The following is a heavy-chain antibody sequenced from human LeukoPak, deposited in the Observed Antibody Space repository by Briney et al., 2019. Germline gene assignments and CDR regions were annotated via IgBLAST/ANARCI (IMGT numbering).Heavy chain of an antibody. CDR2: INPNSGGT. D-gene: IGHD6-6*01. Sequence: ASVKVSCKASGYTFSSYDINWVRQATGQGLEWMGWINPNSGGTNYAQKFQGRVTMTRDTSISTAYMELSRLRSDDTAVYYCARDYRWGYSSSSGYWGQGTLVTVSS. V-gene: IGHV1-2*02. CDR3: ARDYRWGYSSSSGY. J-gene: IGHJ4*02. CDR1: GYTFSSYD.